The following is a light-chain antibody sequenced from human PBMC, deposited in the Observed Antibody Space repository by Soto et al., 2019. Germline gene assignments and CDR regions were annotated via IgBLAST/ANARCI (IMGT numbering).Light chain of an antibody. CDR2: EAF. J-gene: IGLJ3*02. CDR1: SSDIGSDKL. V-gene: IGLV2-23*01. Sequence: QSALTQPASVSGSPGQSITISCTGTSSDIGSDKLISWYQHHLGRAPKIMIYEAFKRPSGVSDRFSGSRAGNTASLTISGLRAEDEADYYCCSYAGNITWVFGGGTKLTVL. CDR3: CSYAGNITWV.